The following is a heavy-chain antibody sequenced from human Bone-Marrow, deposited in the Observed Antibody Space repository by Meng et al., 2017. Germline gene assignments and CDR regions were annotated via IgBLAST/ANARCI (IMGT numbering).Heavy chain of an antibody. Sequence: ETLSLTCAASGFTFSSYDMHWVRQATGKGLEWVSAIGTAGDTYYPGSVKGRFTISRENAKNSLYLQMNSLRAADTAVYYCARGCRIVWFGELLPFDYWGQGTLVTVSS. CDR1: GFTFSSYD. D-gene: IGHD3-10*01. CDR3: ARGCRIVWFGELLPFDY. J-gene: IGHJ4*02. CDR2: IGTAGDT. V-gene: IGHV3-13*01.